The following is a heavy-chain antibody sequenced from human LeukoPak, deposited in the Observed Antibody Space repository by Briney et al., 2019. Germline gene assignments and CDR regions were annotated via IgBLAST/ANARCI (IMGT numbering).Heavy chain of an antibody. CDR3: ARSRGYSYGTTFLDY. V-gene: IGHV4-59*08. CDR2: IHYSGST. Sequence: SETLSLTCAVSGGSISSYYWSWIRQPPGRGLEWIGSIHYSGSTSYNPSLKSRVTISVDTSKNQFSLKLISVTAADTAVYYCARSRGYSYGTTFLDYWGQGTLVTVSS. CDR1: GGSISSYY. J-gene: IGHJ4*02. D-gene: IGHD5-18*01.